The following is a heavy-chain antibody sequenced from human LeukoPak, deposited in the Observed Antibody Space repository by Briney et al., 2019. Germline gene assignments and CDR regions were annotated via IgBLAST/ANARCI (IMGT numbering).Heavy chain of an antibody. Sequence: GGSLRLSCAASGFTFSSYWMSWVRQAPGKGLEWVANIKQDGSEKYYVDSMKGRFAISRDNAKNSLYLQMNSLRAEDTAVCYCARDSLGAFEIWGQGTMVTVSS. CDR2: IKQDGSEK. J-gene: IGHJ3*02. CDR1: GFTFSSYW. V-gene: IGHV3-7*01. CDR3: ARDSLGAFEI.